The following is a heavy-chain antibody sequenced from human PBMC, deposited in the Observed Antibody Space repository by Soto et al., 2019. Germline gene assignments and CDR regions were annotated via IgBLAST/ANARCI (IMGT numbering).Heavy chain of an antibody. CDR3: ARHADVRIFGVVIPSFDY. CDR1: GGSISSSSYY. CDR2: IYYSGST. D-gene: IGHD3-3*02. V-gene: IGHV4-39*01. Sequence: SETLSLTCTVSGGSISSSSYYWGWIRQPPGKGLEWIGSIYYSGSTYYNPSLKSRVTISVDTSKNQFSLKLSSVTAADTAVYYCARHADVRIFGVVIPSFDYWGQGTLVTVSS. J-gene: IGHJ4*02.